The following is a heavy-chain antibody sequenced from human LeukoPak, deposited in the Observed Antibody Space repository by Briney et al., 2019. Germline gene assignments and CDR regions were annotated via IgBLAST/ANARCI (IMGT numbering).Heavy chain of an antibody. CDR2: ISGSGGST. D-gene: IGHD4-23*01. V-gene: IGHV3-23*01. CDR3: AKGELGGGNSVCDY. Sequence: GGPLRLSCAASGFTFSSYAMSWVRQAPGKGLEWVSAISGSGGSTYYADSVKGRFTISRDNSKNTLYLQMNSLRAEDTAVYYCAKGELGGGNSVCDYWGQGTLVTVSS. CDR1: GFTFSSYA. J-gene: IGHJ4*02.